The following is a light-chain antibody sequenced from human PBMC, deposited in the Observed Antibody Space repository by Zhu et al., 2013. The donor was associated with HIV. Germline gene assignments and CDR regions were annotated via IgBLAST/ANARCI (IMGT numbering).Light chain of an antibody. Sequence: EIVLTQSPATLALSPGERATLSCRASQSVRSYLAWYQQKVGQAPRLLIYDASNRATGIPARFSGSGSGTLFTLTITRLEPEDFAVYYCQQYGNSPPYTLVQGPKLEI. CDR2: DAS. V-gene: IGKV3-11*01. J-gene: IGKJ2*01. CDR3: QQYGNSPPYT. CDR1: QSVRSY.